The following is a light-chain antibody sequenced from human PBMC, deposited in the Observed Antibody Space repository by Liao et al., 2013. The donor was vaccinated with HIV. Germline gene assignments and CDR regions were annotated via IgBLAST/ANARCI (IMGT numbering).Light chain of an antibody. CDR2: EDT. CDR3: QVWDSNSDHPYV. CDR1: KLGDKV. Sequence: SYELTQPPSVSVSPGQTASVICSGDKLGDKVVSWYQQRPGQSPALVIYEDTKRPSGIPERFSGSNSGNTATLSISRVEAGDEADYYCQVWDSNSDHPYVFGTGTKVTVL. J-gene: IGLJ1*01. V-gene: IGLV3-1*01.